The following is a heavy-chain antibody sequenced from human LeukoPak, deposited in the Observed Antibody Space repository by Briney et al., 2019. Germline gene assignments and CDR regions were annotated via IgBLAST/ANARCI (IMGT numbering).Heavy chain of an antibody. J-gene: IGHJ4*02. CDR1: GFTFSSYG. Sequence: PGRSLRLSCAASGFTFSSYGMHWVRQAPGKGLEWVAVISYDGSNKYYADSVKGRFTISRDNSKNTLYLQMNSLRAEDTAVYYCAKDTYYDLIFDYWGQGTLVTVSS. D-gene: IGHD3-22*01. V-gene: IGHV3-30*18. CDR3: AKDTYYDLIFDY. CDR2: ISYDGSNK.